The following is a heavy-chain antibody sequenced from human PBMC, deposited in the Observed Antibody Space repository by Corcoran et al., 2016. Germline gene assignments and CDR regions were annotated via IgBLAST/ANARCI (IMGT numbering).Heavy chain of an antibody. CDR1: GYTFTSYG. CDR3: ARVLSVAIFGVVQYGMDV. Sequence: QVQLVQSGAEVKKPGASVKVSCKASGYTFTSYGISWVRQAPGQGLEWMGWISAYNGNTNYAQKLQGRVTMTTATSTSTAYMELRSLRSDDSAVYYCARVLSVAIFGVVQYGMDVWGQGTTVTVSS. CDR2: ISAYNGNT. D-gene: IGHD3-3*01. J-gene: IGHJ6*02. V-gene: IGHV1-18*01.